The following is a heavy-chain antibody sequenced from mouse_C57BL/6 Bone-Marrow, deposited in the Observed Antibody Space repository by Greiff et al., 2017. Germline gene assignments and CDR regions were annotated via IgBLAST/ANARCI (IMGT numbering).Heavy chain of an antibody. V-gene: IGHV1-59*01. Sequence: QVQLKQPGAELVRPGTSVKLSCKASGYTFTSYWMHWVKQRPGQGLEWIGVIDPSDSYTNYNQKFKGKATLTVDTSSSTAYMQLSSLTSEDSAVYDCARGGWLLGVDYWGQGTSVTVSS. CDR1: GYTFTSYW. CDR3: ARGGWLLGVDY. D-gene: IGHD2-3*01. J-gene: IGHJ4*01. CDR2: IDPSDSYT.